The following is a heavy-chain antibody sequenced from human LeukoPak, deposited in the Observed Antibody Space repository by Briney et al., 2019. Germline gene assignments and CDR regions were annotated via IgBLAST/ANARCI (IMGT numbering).Heavy chain of an antibody. J-gene: IGHJ4*02. CDR3: ATSIIDLDY. Sequence: SETLSLTCTVSGGSISSSSYYWGWIRQPPGKGLEWIGSIYYSGSTYYNPSLKSRVTISVDTSKNQFSLKLSSVTAADTAVYYCATSIIDLDYWGQGTLVTVSS. CDR2: IYYSGST. D-gene: IGHD3-10*01. V-gene: IGHV4-39*01. CDR1: GGSISSSSYY.